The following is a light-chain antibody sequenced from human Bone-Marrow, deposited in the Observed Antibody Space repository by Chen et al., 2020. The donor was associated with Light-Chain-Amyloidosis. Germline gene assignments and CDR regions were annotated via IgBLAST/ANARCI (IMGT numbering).Light chain of an antibody. CDR3: SSYTSSSTLE. CDR2: DVS. CDR1: SSDVGGYNF. V-gene: IGLV2-14*01. Sequence: QSALTQPASVSGSPGQSITISCTGPSSDVGGYNFVSWYQQHPGKAPKLMIYDVSNRPSGVSTRFSGSKSGNTASLTISGLQAEDEADHYCSSYTSSSTLEFGGGTKLTVL. J-gene: IGLJ3*02.